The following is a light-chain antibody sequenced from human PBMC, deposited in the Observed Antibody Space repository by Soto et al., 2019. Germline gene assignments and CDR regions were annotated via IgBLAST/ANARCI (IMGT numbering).Light chain of an antibody. Sequence: EVGLTQSPATLSLPPGERATLSCRASQSVSSYLAWYQQKPGQAPRLLIYDASNRATGIPARFSGSGSGTDFTLTISSLEPEDFAVYYCQQRSNWPPITFGQGTRLEIK. J-gene: IGKJ5*01. CDR3: QQRSNWPPIT. V-gene: IGKV3-11*01. CDR2: DAS. CDR1: QSVSSY.